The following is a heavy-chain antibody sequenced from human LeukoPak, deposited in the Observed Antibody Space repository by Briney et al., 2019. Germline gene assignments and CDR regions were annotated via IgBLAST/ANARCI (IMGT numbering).Heavy chain of an antibody. Sequence: PSETLSLTCTVWGYSISSGYYWGWIRQPPGKGLEWIGSIYHSGSTYYNPSLKSRVTISVDTSKNQFSLKLSSVTAADTAVYYCARDSRPNRGEFDYWGQGTLVTVSS. CDR2: IYHSGST. D-gene: IGHD3-16*01. CDR3: ARDSRPNRGEFDY. J-gene: IGHJ4*02. V-gene: IGHV4-38-2*02. CDR1: GYSISSGYY.